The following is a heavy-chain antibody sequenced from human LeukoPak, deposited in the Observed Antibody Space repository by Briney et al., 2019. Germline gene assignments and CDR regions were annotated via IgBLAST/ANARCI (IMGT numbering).Heavy chain of an antibody. J-gene: IGHJ4*02. CDR2: MNPNSGNT. D-gene: IGHD3-3*01. CDR3: ARTSVEDFWSGYYDY. CDR1: GYTFTSYD. Sequence: GASVKVYCKASGYTFTSYDINWVRQATGQGLEWMGWMNPNSGNTGYAQKFQGRVTITRNTSISPAYMELSSLRSEDTAVYYCARTSVEDFWSGYYDYWGQGTLVTVSS. V-gene: IGHV1-8*03.